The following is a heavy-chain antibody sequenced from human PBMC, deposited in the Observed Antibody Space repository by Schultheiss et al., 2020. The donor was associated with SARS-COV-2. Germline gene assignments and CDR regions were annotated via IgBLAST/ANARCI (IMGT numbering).Heavy chain of an antibody. J-gene: IGHJ4*02. Sequence: SETLSLTCAVYGGSFSGYYWSWIRQPPGKGLEWIGYIYYSGCTYYNPSLKSRVTISVDTSKNQFSLKLSSVTAADTAVYYCARLWGVNDYWGQGTLVTVSS. V-gene: IGHV4-34*09. CDR3: ARLWGVNDY. CDR2: IYYSGCT. CDR1: GGSFSGYY. D-gene: IGHD3-10*01.